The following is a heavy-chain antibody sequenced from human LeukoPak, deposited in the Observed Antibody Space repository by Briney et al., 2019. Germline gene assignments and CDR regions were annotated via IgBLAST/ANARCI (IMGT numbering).Heavy chain of an antibody. D-gene: IGHD3-3*01. V-gene: IGHV3-74*01. J-gene: IGHJ4*02. CDR1: GFTFSNHW. CDR3: AKDQGYYDFWSGQPY. Sequence: GGSLRLSCAASGFTFSNHWMHWVRQAPGKGLVWVSRIKTDGSDTGYADSVKGRFTISRDNAKDPLYLQMNSLRAEDTAVYYCAKDQGYYDFWSGQPYWGQGTLVTVSS. CDR2: IKTDGSDT.